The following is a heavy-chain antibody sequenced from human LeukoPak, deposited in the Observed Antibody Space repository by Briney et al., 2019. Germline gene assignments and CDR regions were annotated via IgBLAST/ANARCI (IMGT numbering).Heavy chain of an antibody. V-gene: IGHV2-5*02. Sequence: SGPTLVKPTQTFTLTCTFSGFSLSTSGVGVGWIRQPPGKALEWLALIYWDDDKRYTPSLKSTLTITKDTSKNQVVLTMTNMDPVDTATYYCAHRTDSSSWTGDYFDYWGQGTLVTVSS. CDR3: AHRTDSSSWTGDYFDY. CDR1: GFSLSTSGVG. J-gene: IGHJ4*02. CDR2: IYWDDDK. D-gene: IGHD6-13*01.